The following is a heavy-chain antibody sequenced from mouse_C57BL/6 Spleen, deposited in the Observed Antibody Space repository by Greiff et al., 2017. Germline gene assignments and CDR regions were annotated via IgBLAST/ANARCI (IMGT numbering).Heavy chain of an antibody. J-gene: IGHJ4*01. D-gene: IGHD1-1*01. V-gene: IGHV1-82*01. Sequence: VQLQQSGPELVKPGASVKISCKASGYAFSSSWMNWVKQRPGKGLEWIGRIYPGDGDTNYNGKFKGKATLTADKSSSTAYTQLRSLTSEDSAVYFCARPSTTVVATGAMDYWGQGTSVTVSS. CDR2: IYPGDGDT. CDR3: ARPSTTVVATGAMDY. CDR1: GYAFSSSW.